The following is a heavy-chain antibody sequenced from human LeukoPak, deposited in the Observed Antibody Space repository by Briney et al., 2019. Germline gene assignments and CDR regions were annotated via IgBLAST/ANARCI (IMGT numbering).Heavy chain of an antibody. Sequence: GGSLRLSCTASGFTFSSYWMQWVRQVPGKGLVWVSRINGDGSSPSYADSVKGRFTISRDNSKNTLYLQMNNLSADDTAVYYCARGEVGYYYGSGSYLNWFDPWGQGTLVTVSS. D-gene: IGHD3-10*01. CDR2: INGDGSSP. CDR3: ARGEVGYYYGSGSYLNWFDP. V-gene: IGHV3-74*01. J-gene: IGHJ5*02. CDR1: GFTFSSYW.